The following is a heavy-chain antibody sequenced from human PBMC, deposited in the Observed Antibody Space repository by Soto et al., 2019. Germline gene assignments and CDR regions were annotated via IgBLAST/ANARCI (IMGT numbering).Heavy chain of an antibody. CDR3: ARDTLGGAYDFCH. CDR1: ECTISNSY. V-gene: IGHV3-66*01. D-gene: IGHD3-3*01. CDR2: ISGGGST. Sequence: PGGPLRVSCTASECTISNSYMTWVRRAPGKGLEWVSYISGGGSTHYAESVKGRFIISRDTSKNTLYLEMNSLRAGDTAVYYCARDTLGGAYDFCHGGQGSQDTVSS. J-gene: IGHJ4*02.